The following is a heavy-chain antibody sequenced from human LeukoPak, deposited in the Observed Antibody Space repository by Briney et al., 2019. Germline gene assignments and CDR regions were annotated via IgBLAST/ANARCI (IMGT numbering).Heavy chain of an antibody. J-gene: IGHJ6*03. V-gene: IGHV3-7*01. CDR3: AKGSSSWYLKTYYMDV. Sequence: GGSLRLSCAASGFTFSSYWMTCVRQPPGKGLEGVASIKQDKSEKYYVDSVKGRFTISRDNAENSLYLQMNSLRAEDTALYYCAKGSSSWYLKTYYMDVWGKGTTVTVSS. CDR1: GFTFSSYW. D-gene: IGHD6-13*01. CDR2: IKQDKSEK.